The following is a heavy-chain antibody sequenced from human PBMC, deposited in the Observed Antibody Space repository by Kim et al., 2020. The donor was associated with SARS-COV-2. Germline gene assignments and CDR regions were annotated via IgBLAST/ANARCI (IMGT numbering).Heavy chain of an antibody. CDR3: ARARVGIFGVVTHFDY. Sequence: SLKVRVTISVDTSKHQFSLKLSSVTAADTAVYYCARARVGIFGVVTHFDYWGQGTLVTVSS. J-gene: IGHJ4*02. D-gene: IGHD3-3*01. V-gene: IGHV4-59*01.